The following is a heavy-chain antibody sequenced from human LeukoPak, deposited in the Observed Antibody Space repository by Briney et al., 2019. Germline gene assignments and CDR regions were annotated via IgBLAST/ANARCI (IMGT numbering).Heavy chain of an antibody. D-gene: IGHD2-15*01. Sequence: GGSLRLSCEASGFTFREHSMSWVRQARGKGGDCVSTIMPDVSTTYSTHSVEGRFTTSRDNSKNPLYLEMTTLRAEDTAVYYCAKGGYASCFDLWGQGTQVTVSP. CDR2: IMPDVSTT. CDR1: GFTFREHS. CDR3: AKGGYASCFDL. J-gene: IGHJ5*02. V-gene: IGHV3-23*01.